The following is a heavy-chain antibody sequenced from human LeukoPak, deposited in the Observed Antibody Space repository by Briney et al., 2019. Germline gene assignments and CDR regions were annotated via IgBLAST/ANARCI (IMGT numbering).Heavy chain of an antibody. D-gene: IGHD6-6*01. CDR3: ARVKQLVNYNYYYMDV. J-gene: IGHJ6*03. Sequence: GGSLRLSCAASGFTVSSNYMSWVRQAPGKGLEWVSVIYSGGSTYYADSVKGRFTISRDNSKNTLYLQMNSLRAEDTAVYYCARVKQLVNYNYYYMDVWGKGTTVTVSS. CDR1: GFTVSSNY. CDR2: IYSGGST. V-gene: IGHV3-66*02.